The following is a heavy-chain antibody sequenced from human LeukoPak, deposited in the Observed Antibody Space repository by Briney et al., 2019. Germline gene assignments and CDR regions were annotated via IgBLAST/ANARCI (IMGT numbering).Heavy chain of an antibody. CDR1: GYTFSSYG. D-gene: IGHD3-3*01. V-gene: IGHV1-18*01. Sequence: ASVKVSCKASGYTFSSYGISWVRQAPGQGLEWMGWISAYNGNTNYAQKLQGRVTMTTDTSTSTAYMELRSLRSDDTAVYYCARAVEGGITIFGVVIHYYYYYMDVWGKGTTVTISS. CDR2: ISAYNGNT. CDR3: ARAVEGGITIFGVVIHYYYYYMDV. J-gene: IGHJ6*03.